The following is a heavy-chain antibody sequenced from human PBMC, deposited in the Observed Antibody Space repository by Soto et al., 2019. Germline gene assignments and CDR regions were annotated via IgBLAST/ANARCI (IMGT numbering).Heavy chain of an antibody. CDR3: AHSLAAAVRGDYGMDV. Sequence: QITLKESGPTLVKPTQTLTLTCTFSGFSLSTSGVGVGWIRQPPGKALEWLALIYWDDDKRYSPSLKSRLTITKDTSKTQVVLTMTIMDPVDTATYYCAHSLAAAVRGDYGMDVWGQGTTVTVSS. J-gene: IGHJ6*02. D-gene: IGHD6-13*01. CDR1: GFSLSTSGVG. V-gene: IGHV2-5*02. CDR2: IYWDDDK.